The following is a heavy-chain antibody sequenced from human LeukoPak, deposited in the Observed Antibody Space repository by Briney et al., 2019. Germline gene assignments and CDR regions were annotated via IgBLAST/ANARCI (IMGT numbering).Heavy chain of an antibody. V-gene: IGHV3-7*01. CDR2: MKRDGSEV. Sequence: GGSLRLSCAASGFTFSTYWMTWVRQAPGKGLEWVANMKRDGSEVYYANSVKGHFTISRDNAKNPLYLQMNSLRAEDTAVYYCARYTEYYFDYWGQGTLVPVSS. CDR1: GFTFSTYW. CDR3: ARYTEYYFDY. D-gene: IGHD2-2*02. J-gene: IGHJ4*02.